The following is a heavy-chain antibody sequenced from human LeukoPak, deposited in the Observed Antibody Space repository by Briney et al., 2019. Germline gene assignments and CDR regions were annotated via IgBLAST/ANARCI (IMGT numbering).Heavy chain of an antibody. CDR3: ARCPCSNTSCDDVFCDY. CDR1: GFTFSGYT. V-gene: IGHV3-30*04. J-gene: IGHJ4*02. Sequence: GTSLRLSCAVSGFTFSGYTMHWVRQAPGKGLEWVAVISHSGSTKYYADSVKGRFTIPRDHSKNTVSLQMNTLTAEYTAVYYCARCPCSNTSCDDVFCDYWGQGTLVSVSS. CDR2: ISHSGSTK. D-gene: IGHD2-2*01.